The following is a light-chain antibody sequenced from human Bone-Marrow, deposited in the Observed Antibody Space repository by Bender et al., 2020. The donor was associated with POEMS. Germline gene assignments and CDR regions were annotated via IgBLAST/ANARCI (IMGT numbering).Light chain of an antibody. V-gene: IGLV1-44*01. J-gene: IGLJ3*02. CDR1: NSNIGRNF. CDR3: SSYAGSYTWV. CDR2: GYN. Sequence: QSMLTQPPSASGTPGQEVTISCSGTNSNIGRNFAYWYKQLPGTAPKLLIYGYNNRPSGVPDRFSGSKSGTSASLAITGLQAEDEGDYYCSSYAGSYTWVFGGGTKLTVL.